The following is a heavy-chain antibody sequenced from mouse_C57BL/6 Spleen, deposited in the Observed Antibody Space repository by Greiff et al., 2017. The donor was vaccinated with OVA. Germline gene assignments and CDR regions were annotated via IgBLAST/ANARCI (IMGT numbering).Heavy chain of an antibody. CDR2: ISSGGDYI. CDR1: GFTFSSYA. CDR3: TRDITTVVAKDYYFDY. Sequence: EVKLMESGEGLVKPGGSLKLSCAASGFTFSSYAMSWVRQTPEKRLEWVAYISSGGDYIYYADTVKGRFTISRDNARNTLYLQMSSLKSEDTAMYYCTRDITTVVAKDYYFDYWGQGTTLTVSS. J-gene: IGHJ2*01. D-gene: IGHD1-1*01. V-gene: IGHV5-9-1*02.